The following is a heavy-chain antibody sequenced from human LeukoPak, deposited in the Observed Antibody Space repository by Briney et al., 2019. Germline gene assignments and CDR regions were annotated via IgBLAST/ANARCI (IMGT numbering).Heavy chain of an antibody. D-gene: IGHD4-17*01. CDR3: ARSGFYGDYTFYY. CDR1: GGSISSYY. J-gene: IGHJ4*02. Sequence: SETLSLTCTVSGGSISSYYWSWIRQPPGKGLEWIGYIYYSGSTNYNPSLKSRVTISVDTSKSQFSLKLSSVTAADTAVYYCARSGFYGDYTFYYWGQGTLVTVSS. CDR2: IYYSGST. V-gene: IGHV4-59*01.